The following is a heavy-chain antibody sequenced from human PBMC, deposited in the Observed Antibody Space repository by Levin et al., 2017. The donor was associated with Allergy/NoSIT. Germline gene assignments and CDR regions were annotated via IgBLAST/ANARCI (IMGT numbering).Heavy chain of an antibody. CDR1: GASFNDYC. CDR2: ITQSGRT. CDR3: MRGYGRDCSSTTCAGVGDY. D-gene: IGHD2-2*01. Sequence: KASETLSLTCDVYGASFNDYCWSWIRQPPGKGLEWIGEITQSGRTDYNSSLKSRVTISRDTSKSQVSLKLTSVTAADPAVYYCMRGYGRDCSSTTCAGVGDYWGQGTLVTVSS. V-gene: IGHV4-34*01. J-gene: IGHJ4*02.